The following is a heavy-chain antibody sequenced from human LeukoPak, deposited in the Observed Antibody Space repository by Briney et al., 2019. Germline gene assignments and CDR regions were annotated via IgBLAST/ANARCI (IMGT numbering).Heavy chain of an antibody. CDR3: TREGDYDFWSGSDY. D-gene: IGHD3-3*01. CDR2: IKSNTEGGTT. V-gene: IGHV3-15*01. CDR1: GFTFSNAY. J-gene: IGHJ4*02. Sequence: GGSLRLSCAASGFTFSNAYMSWVRQAPGKGLEWVGRIKSNTEGGTTDSAAPVKGRFTISRDDSKNMLYLQMNSLKTEDTAVYYCTREGDYDFWSGSDYWGQGTLVTVSS.